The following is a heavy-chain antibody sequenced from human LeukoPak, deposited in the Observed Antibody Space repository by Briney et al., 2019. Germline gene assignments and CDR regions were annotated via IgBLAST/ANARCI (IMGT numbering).Heavy chain of an antibody. J-gene: IGHJ2*01. CDR3: ARGRRIAVAGSYWYFDL. D-gene: IGHD6-19*01. Sequence: SETLSLTCTVSGGSISSYYWSWIRQPPGKGLEWIGEINHSGSTNYNPSLKSRVTISVDTSKNQFSLKLSSVTAADTAVYYCARGRRIAVAGSYWYFDLWGRGTLVTVSS. V-gene: IGHV4-34*01. CDR2: INHSGST. CDR1: GGSISSYY.